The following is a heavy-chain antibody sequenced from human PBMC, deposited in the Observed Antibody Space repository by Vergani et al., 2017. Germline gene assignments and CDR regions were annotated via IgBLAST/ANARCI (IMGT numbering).Heavy chain of an antibody. Sequence: EVQLVESGGGIVKPGGSLRLSCGASGFSFRNAWMNWVRRTPGKGLEWVGRIKSRLDRGTTDYAEAVKGRFTISRDDSKNTLFMKLNVQKTEDICVYYCTTEPRYCGDCACYWLRDHHYYGMDVWGQGTTVTVSS. CDR3: TTEPRYCGDCACYWLRDHHYYGMDV. CDR2: IKSRLDRGTT. V-gene: IGHV3-15*07. D-gene: IGHD2-21*01. CDR1: GFSFRNAW. J-gene: IGHJ6*02.